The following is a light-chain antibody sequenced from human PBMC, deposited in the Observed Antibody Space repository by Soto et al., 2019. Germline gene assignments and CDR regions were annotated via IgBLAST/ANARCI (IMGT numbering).Light chain of an antibody. V-gene: IGLV3-21*02. CDR2: DDS. J-gene: IGLJ1*01. CDR3: QVWDSSSDHRV. CDR1: DMGSRS. Sequence: SYELARPPSVSVALGQTARISCGGNDMGSRSVHWYQQKPGQAPVLVVYDDSDRPSGIPERFSGSNSGITATLTISRVEVGDEADYYCQVWDSSSDHRVFGPGTKLTVL.